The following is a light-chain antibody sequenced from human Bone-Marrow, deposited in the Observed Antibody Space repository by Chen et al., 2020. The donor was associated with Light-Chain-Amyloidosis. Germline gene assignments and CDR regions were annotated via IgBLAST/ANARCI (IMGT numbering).Light chain of an antibody. V-gene: IGLV3-21*02. CDR3: QVWDRSSDRPV. Sequence: SDVLTQPSSVSVAPGQTATIPCGGNNIGSTSVHWYQQTPDQAPLLVVYDDSDRPSGIPERLSGSNSGNTATLTISRVEAGDEADYYCQVWDRSSDRPVFGGGTKLTVL. J-gene: IGLJ3*02. CDR1: NIGSTS. CDR2: DDS.